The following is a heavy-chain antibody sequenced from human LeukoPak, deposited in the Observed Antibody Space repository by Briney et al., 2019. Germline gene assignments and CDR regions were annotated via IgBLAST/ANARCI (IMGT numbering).Heavy chain of an antibody. CDR3: ARRNTAFDI. V-gene: IGHV4-34*01. Sequence: SETLSLTCAVYGGSFSGYYWSWIRQPPGKGLEWIGEINHSGSTNYNPSLKSRVTISVDTSKNQFSLKLSSVTAGDTAVYYCARRNTAFDIWGQGTMVTVSS. J-gene: IGHJ3*02. CDR1: GGSFSGYY. CDR2: INHSGST. D-gene: IGHD1/OR15-1a*01.